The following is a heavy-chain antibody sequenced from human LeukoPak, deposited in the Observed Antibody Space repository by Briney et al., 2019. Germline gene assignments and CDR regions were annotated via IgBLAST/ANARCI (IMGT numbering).Heavy chain of an antibody. J-gene: IGHJ6*03. CDR3: AKDGGYCSGGSCSYYYYMDV. CDR1: GFTFSSYG. V-gene: IGHV3-30*18. CDR2: ISYDGSNK. D-gene: IGHD2-15*01. Sequence: GGSLRLSCAASGFTFSSYGMHWVRQAPGKGLEWVAVISYDGSNKYYADSVKGRFTISRDNSKNTLYLQMNSLRAEDTAVYYCAKDGGYCSGGSCSYYYYMDVWGKGTTVTVSS.